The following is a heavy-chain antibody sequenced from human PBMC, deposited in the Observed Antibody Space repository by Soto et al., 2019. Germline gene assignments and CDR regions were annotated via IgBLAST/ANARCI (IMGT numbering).Heavy chain of an antibody. V-gene: IGHV1-69*02. Sequence: SVKVSCKASGGTFSSYTISWVRQAPGQGLEWMGRIIPILGIANYAQKFQGRVTITADKSTSTAYMELSSLRSDDTAVYYCARNAGDYCSSASCSSSLGHNWFDPWGQGTLVTVSS. CDR1: GGTFSSYT. D-gene: IGHD2-2*01. J-gene: IGHJ5*02. CDR2: IIPILGIA. CDR3: ARNAGDYCSSASCSSSLGHNWFDP.